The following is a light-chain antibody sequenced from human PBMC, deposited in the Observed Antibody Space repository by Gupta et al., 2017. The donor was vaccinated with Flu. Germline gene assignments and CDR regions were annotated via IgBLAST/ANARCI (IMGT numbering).Light chain of an antibody. V-gene: IGLV1-44*01. J-gene: IGLJ2*01. CDR1: SSNIGSNT. Sequence: QSVLTQPPSASGTPGQRVTISCSGSSSNIGSNTVNWYQQLPGTAPKLLIERNNQRPSGVPDRFSGSKSGTSASLAISGLQSEDEADYYCAEWDDSLNGGVFGGGTKLTVL. CDR3: AEWDDSLNGGV. CDR2: RNN.